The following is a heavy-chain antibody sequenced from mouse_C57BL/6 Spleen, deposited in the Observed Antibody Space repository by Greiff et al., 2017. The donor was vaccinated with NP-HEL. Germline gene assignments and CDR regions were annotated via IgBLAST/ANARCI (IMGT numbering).Heavy chain of an antibody. CDR1: GYAFSSSW. CDR3: ARNWDGYYYAMDY. D-gene: IGHD4-1*01. CDR2: IYPGDGDT. Sequence: VQLQESGPELVKPGASVKISCKASGYAFSSSWMNWVKQRPGKGLEWIGRIYPGDGDTNYNGKFKGKATLTADKSSSTAYMQLSSLTSEDSAVYFCARNWDGYYYAMDYWGQGTSVTVSS. J-gene: IGHJ4*01. V-gene: IGHV1-82*01.